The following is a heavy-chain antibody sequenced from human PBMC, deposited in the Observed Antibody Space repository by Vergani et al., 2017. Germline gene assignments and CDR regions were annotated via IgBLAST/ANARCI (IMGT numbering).Heavy chain of an antibody. Sequence: QVQLVQSGAEVKKPGSSVKVSCKASGGTFSSYAISWVRQAPGQGLEWMGRIIPIFGTANYAQKFQGRVTITADESTSTAYMELSSLRSEDTAVYYCARVVVITKGYYYYGMDVWGQGTTVTVSS. D-gene: IGHD3-22*01. CDR1: GGTFSSYA. V-gene: IGHV1-69*13. CDR2: IIPIFGTA. CDR3: ARVVVITKGYYYYGMDV. J-gene: IGHJ6*02.